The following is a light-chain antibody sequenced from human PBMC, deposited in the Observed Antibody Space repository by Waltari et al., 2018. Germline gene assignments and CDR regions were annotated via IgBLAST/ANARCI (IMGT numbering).Light chain of an antibody. CDR3: QVWDNDSGLVL. V-gene: IGLV3-21*04. CDR1: KIGDKS. J-gene: IGLJ2*01. CDR2: YDT. Sequence: SYVVTQPASLSVTPGETAKVTCGGVKIGDKSVHGYQQKPGQAPVLVTYYDTDRPSGIPERFSGSNSGNTATLTISGVEAGDEADYYCQVWDNDSGLVLFGGGTKVTVL.